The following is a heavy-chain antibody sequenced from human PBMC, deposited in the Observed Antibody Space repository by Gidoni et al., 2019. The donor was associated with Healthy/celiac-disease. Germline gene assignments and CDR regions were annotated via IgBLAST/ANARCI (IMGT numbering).Heavy chain of an antibody. CDR3: ARVERSYDFWSGRYFDY. CDR1: GGTFSSYA. CDR2: IIPIFGTA. V-gene: IGHV1-69*01. Sequence: QVQLVQSGAEVKKPGSSVKVSCKASGGTFSSYAISWVRQAPGQGLEWMGGIIPIFGTANYAQKFQGRVTITADESTSTAYMELSSLRSEDTAVYYCARVERSYDFWSGRYFDYWGQGTLVTVSS. D-gene: IGHD3-3*01. J-gene: IGHJ4*02.